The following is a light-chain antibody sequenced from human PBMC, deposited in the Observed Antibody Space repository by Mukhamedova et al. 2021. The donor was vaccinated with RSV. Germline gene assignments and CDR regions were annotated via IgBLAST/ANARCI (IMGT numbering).Light chain of an antibody. J-gene: IGLJ1*01. CDR1: NSDVGGYDY. V-gene: IGLV2-14*01. CDR2: EVS. Sequence: GTNSDVGGYDYVSWYQQHPGKAPKLMIYEVSNRPSGVSNRFSGSKSGNTASLTISGLQAEDEADYYCSSYTSSSTRVFGTGTKVTV. CDR3: SSYTSSSTRV.